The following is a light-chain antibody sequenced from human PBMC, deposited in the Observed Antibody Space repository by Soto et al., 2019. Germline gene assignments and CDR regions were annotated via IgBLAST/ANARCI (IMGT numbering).Light chain of an antibody. CDR1: SSDVGAYNY. Sequence: QSALTQPASVSGSPGQSITISCTGTSSDVGAYNYISWYQQYPGTAPKIMIYEVSSRPSGVSHRFPGSKSGNTASLTISGLQAEDEADYYCTSYTSISTYVFGTGTKVTVL. J-gene: IGLJ1*01. CDR3: TSYTSISTYV. CDR2: EVS. V-gene: IGLV2-14*01.